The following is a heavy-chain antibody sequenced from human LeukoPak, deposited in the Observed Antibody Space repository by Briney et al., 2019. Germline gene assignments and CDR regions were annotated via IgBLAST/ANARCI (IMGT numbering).Heavy chain of an antibody. V-gene: IGHV3-72*01. Sequence: GGSLRLSCSASGFTFSDYILDWVRQAPGEGLEWVGRIGRKGQSYTTEYAASVKGRFTISRDDSKNSLYLHMNSLKTEDTAVYHCSRDGGEGGSSAFDIWGPGTMVTVSS. J-gene: IGHJ3*02. CDR1: GFTFSDYI. D-gene: IGHD1-26*01. CDR3: SRDGGEGGSSAFDI. CDR2: IGRKGQSYTT.